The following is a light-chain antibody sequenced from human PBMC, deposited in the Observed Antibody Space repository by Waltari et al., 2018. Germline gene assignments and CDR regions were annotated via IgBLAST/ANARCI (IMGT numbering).Light chain of an antibody. CDR1: QDISNY. CDR2: DAS. Sequence: DIQMTQSPSSLSASVGDRVTITCQASQDISNYLNWYQQKPGKAPKLLSFDASNLETGVPSRFSGSGSGTDFTFPISSLQPEDIATYYCQKYDNLPPVFGGGTKVEIK. V-gene: IGKV1-33*01. J-gene: IGKJ4*01. CDR3: QKYDNLPPV.